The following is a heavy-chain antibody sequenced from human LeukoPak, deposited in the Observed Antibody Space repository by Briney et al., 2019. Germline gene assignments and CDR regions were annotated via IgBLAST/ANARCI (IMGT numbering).Heavy chain of an antibody. J-gene: IGHJ5*02. CDR2: IYTSGST. CDR1: GGSISSYY. Sequence: KPSETLSLTCTVPGGSISSYYWSWIRQPAGKGLEWIGRIYTSGSTNYNPSLKSRVTMSVDTPKNQFSLKLSSVTAADTAVYYCARERVNYDFWSGVPDFDPWGQGTLVTVSS. V-gene: IGHV4-4*07. CDR3: ARERVNYDFWSGVPDFDP. D-gene: IGHD3-3*01.